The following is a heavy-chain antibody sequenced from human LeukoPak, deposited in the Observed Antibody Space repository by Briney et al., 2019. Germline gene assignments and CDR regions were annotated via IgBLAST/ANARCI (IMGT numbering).Heavy chain of an antibody. CDR2: IYYSGST. V-gene: IGHV4-59*08. CDR1: GGSISSSY. CDR3: ARGGGQWLAYFDY. Sequence: SETLSLTCTVSGGSISSSYWSWIRQPPGKGLEWIGYIYYSGSTNYNPSLKSRVTISLDTSKNQFSLKVSSVTAADTAVYYCARGGGQWLAYFDYWGQGTLVNVSS. J-gene: IGHJ4*02. D-gene: IGHD6-19*01.